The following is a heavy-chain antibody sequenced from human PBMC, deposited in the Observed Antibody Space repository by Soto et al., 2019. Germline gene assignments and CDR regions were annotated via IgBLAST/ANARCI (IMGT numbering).Heavy chain of an antibody. Sequence: GGSLRLSCAASGFTFSSYAMSWVRQAPGKGLERVSAISGSGGSTYYADSVKGRFTISRDNSKNTLYPQMNSLRAEDTAVYYCAKDLYGIYYYGMDVWGQGTTVTVSS. D-gene: IGHD4-17*01. CDR2: ISGSGGST. V-gene: IGHV3-23*01. CDR3: AKDLYGIYYYGMDV. J-gene: IGHJ6*02. CDR1: GFTFSSYA.